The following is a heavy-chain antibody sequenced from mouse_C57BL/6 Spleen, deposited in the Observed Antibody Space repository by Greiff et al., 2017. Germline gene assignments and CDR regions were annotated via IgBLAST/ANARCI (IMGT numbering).Heavy chain of an antibody. V-gene: IGHV1-55*01. CDR3: ARHYSGSGYYAMYY. J-gene: IGHJ4*01. D-gene: IGHD1-1*01. CDR1: GYTFTSYW. CDR2: IYPGSGST. Sequence: VKLQQPGAELVKPGASVKMSCKASGYTFTSYWITWVKQRPGQGLEWIGDIYPGSGSTNYNEKFKSKATLTVDTSSSTAYMQLSSLTSVDSAVYNCARHYSGSGYYAMYYWGQGTSVTASP.